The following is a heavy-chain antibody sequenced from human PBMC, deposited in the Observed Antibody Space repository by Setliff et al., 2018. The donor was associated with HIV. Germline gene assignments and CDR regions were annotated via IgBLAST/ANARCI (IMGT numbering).Heavy chain of an antibody. CDR2: IRSKDYGATT. J-gene: IGHJ4*02. CDR3: TADPPGGNSPYFDY. D-gene: IGHD2-21*01. Sequence: GGSLRLSCSASGFTFGDYGMNWVRQAPGKGLEWLSFIRSKDYGATTEYAASVKGRFSISRDDSKSIAYLQLNSLKIEYTAVYYCTADPPGGNSPYFDYWGQGTLVTVSS. V-gene: IGHV3-49*04. CDR1: GFTFGDYG.